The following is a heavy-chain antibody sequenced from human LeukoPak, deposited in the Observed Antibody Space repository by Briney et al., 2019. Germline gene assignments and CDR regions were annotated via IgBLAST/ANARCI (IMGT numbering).Heavy chain of an antibody. D-gene: IGHD4/OR15-4a*01. J-gene: IGHJ4*02. CDR2: ISSSSSYI. V-gene: IGHV3-21*01. Sequence: PGGSLRLSCAASGFTFSSYSMNWVRQAPGKGLEWVSSISSSSSYIYYADSVKGRFTISRDNAKNSPYLQMNSLRAEDTAVYYCARGRLTTSIDYWGQGTLVAVSS. CDR3: ARGRLTTSIDY. CDR1: GFTFSSYS.